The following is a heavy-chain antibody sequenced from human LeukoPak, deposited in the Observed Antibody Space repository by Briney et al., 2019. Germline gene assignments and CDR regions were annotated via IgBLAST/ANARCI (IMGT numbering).Heavy chain of an antibody. CDR3: ARGRRGSGSNFDY. D-gene: IGHD6-25*01. CDR1: GGSFSGYY. CDR2: INHSGST. V-gene: IGHV4-34*01. J-gene: IGHJ4*02. Sequence: PSETLSLTCAVYGGSFSGYYWSWIRQPPGKGLEWIGEINHSGSTNYNPSLKSRVTISVDTSKNQFSLKLSSVTAADTAVYYCARGRRGSGSNFDYRGQGTLVTVSS.